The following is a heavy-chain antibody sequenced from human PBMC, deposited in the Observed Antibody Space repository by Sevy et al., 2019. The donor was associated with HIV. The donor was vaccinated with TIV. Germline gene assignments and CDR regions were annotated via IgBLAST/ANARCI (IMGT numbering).Heavy chain of an antibody. CDR3: AREDIRVAGIGYYFHS. Sequence: GGSLRLSCAASGFTFSSYAMHWVRQAPGKGLEWVAVISYDGSNKYYANSVKGRFTISRDNSKNNLYLQMNSLRVEDTAVYYCAREDIRVAGIGYYFHSWGQGTLVTVSS. D-gene: IGHD6-19*01. CDR1: GFTFSSYA. CDR2: ISYDGSNK. J-gene: IGHJ4*02. V-gene: IGHV3-30*14.